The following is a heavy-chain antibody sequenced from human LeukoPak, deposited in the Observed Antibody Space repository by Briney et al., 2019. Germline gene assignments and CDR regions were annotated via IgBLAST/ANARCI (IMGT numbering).Heavy chain of an antibody. CDR1: GYRFTSYW. Sequence: KPGESLKISCKASGYRFTSYWIGWVRQMPGKSLDWIGRIDPGDSNTTYSPPFQGHFTFSADKSINTAYLRRSSLTASDTATNYFSWLEVSFELWG. CDR3: SWLEVSFEL. V-gene: IGHV5-51*01. CDR2: IDPGDSNT. D-gene: IGHD5-12*01. J-gene: IGHJ3*01.